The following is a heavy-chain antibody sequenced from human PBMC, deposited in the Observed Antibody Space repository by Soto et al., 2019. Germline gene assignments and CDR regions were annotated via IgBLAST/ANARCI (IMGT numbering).Heavy chain of an antibody. D-gene: IGHD3-22*01. CDR3: ARGLWYYDSSGYYWFDP. Sequence: QVQLVQSGAEVKKPGASVKVSCKASGYTFTSYDINWVRQATGQGLEWMGWMNPNSGNTGYAQKFQGRVTMTRNTSISTAYMALSSLRSEDTAVYYCARGLWYYDSSGYYWFDPWGQGTLVTVSS. CDR2: MNPNSGNT. J-gene: IGHJ5*02. CDR1: GYTFTSYD. V-gene: IGHV1-8*01.